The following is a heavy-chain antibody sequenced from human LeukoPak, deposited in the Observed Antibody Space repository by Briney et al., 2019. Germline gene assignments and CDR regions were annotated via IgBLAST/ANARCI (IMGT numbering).Heavy chain of an antibody. CDR1: GFTFSSYE. D-gene: IGHD1-26*01. J-gene: IGHJ4*02. CDR3: AKGESYSGSYSLY. V-gene: IGHV3-48*03. Sequence: PGGSLRLSCAASGFTFSSYEMNWVRQAPGKGLEWVSYISSSGSTIYYADSVKGRFTISRDSSKNTLYLHMNSLRAEDTAVYYCAKGESYSGSYSLYWGQGTLVTVSS. CDR2: ISSSGSTI.